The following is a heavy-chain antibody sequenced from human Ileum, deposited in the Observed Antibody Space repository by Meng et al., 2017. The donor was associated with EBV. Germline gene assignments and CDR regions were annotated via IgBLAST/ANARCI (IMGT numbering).Heavy chain of an antibody. CDR1: GFSLSTSGVG. CDR2: IYWDDET. D-gene: IGHD3-22*01. CDR3: AHRPMTSAYYYFDY. Sequence: QITLKESGPTLVKPXXXXTXTXTFSGFSLSTSGVGVGWIRQPPGKALEWLAFIYWDDETRYSPSLKSRITITKDTSKNQVVLTMTNVDPVDTATYYCAHRPMTSAYYYFDYWGQGTLVTVSS. V-gene: IGHV2-5*02. J-gene: IGHJ4*02.